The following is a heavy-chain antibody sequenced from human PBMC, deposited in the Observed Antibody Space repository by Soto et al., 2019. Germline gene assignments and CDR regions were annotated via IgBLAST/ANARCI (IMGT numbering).Heavy chain of an antibody. D-gene: IGHD5-18*01. CDR3: ARDEYPAAYSFGYYFDN. CDR2: IYYDGSNK. J-gene: IGHJ4*02. Sequence: GGSLRLSCAASGFSFSSYGMHWVRQGPGKGLEWVALIYYDGSNKYYADSVKGRFTISRDNSKNTLYLQMNSLRAEDTAVYYCARDEYPAAYSFGYYFDNWGQGTLVTVSS. V-gene: IGHV3-33*01. CDR1: GFSFSSYG.